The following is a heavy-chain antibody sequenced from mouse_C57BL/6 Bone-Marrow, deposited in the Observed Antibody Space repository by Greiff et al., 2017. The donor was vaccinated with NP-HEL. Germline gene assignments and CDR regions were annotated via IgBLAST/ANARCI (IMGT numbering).Heavy chain of an antibody. CDR1: GYTFTEYT. J-gene: IGHJ2*01. CDR2: FYPGSGSI. CDR3: ARHGPHYYGSSYDYFDY. V-gene: IGHV1-62-2*01. D-gene: IGHD1-1*01. Sequence: VKLQESGAELVKPGASVKLSCKASGYTFTEYTIHWVKQRSGQGLEWIGWFYPGSGSIKYNEKFKDKATLTADKSSSTVYMELSRLTSEDSAVYFCARHGPHYYGSSYDYFDYWGQGTTLTVSS.